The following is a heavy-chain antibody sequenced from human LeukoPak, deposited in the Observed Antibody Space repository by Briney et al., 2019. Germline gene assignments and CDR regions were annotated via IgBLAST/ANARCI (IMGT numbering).Heavy chain of an antibody. V-gene: IGHV3-30*18. CDR2: ISKDESNK. CDR3: AKDNPVLEY. CDR1: GFSLSTFG. Sequence: PGGSLRLSCAASGFSLSTFGMHWVRQTPGKGLEWVSHISKDESNKYYADSVKGRFTISRDTSKNTLFLQMNSLRVEDTAVYYCAKDNPVLEYWGQGTLVTVSS. J-gene: IGHJ4*02.